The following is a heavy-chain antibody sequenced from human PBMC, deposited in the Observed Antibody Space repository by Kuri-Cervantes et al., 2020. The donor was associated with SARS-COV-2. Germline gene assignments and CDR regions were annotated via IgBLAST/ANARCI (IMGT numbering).Heavy chain of an antibody. V-gene: IGHV3-7*01. Sequence: GESLKISCAASGFTFSSYSMNWVRQAPGKGLEWVANIKQDGSEKYYVDSVKGRFTISRDNAKNSLYLQMNSLRAEDTAVYYCARVIDWVPYDYWGQGTLVTVSS. D-gene: IGHD3-22*01. CDR2: IKQDGSEK. CDR1: GFTFSSYS. J-gene: IGHJ4*02. CDR3: ARVIDWVPYDY.